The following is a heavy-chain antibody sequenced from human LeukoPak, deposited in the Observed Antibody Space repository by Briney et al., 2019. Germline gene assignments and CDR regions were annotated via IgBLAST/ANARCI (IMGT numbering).Heavy chain of an antibody. Sequence: GGSLRLSCAASGFSFSSYSMNWVRQAPGKGLEWVSSISSSSSYIYYADSVKGRFTISRDNAKNSLYLQMNSLRAEDTAVYYCARGTLTYYYGSGSYFGCWGQGTLVTVSS. V-gene: IGHV3-21*01. D-gene: IGHD3-10*01. CDR2: ISSSSSYI. J-gene: IGHJ4*02. CDR1: GFSFSSYS. CDR3: ARGTLTYYYGSGSYFGC.